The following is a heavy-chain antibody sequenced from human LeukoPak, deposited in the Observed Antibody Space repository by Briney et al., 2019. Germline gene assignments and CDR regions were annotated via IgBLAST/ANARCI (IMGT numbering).Heavy chain of an antibody. D-gene: IGHD2/OR15-2a*01. CDR1: GGSINNYY. CDR2: IYYNGST. V-gene: IGHV4-59*01. J-gene: IGHJ5*02. CDR3: AIHVLGSTTRLGP. Sequence: SETLSLTCTVSGGSINNYYWSWIRQPPGKGLEWIGYIYYNGSTNYNSSSKSRVTISVDTSKNQFSLRLSSVTAADTAVYYCAIHVLGSTTRLGPWGQGTLVTVSS.